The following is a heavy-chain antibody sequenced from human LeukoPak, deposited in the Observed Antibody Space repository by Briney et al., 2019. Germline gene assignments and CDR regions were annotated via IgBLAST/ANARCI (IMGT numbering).Heavy chain of an antibody. J-gene: IGHJ4*02. Sequence: GGSLRLSCAASGFTFSSYAMHWVRQAPGKGLEWVSSISSSSSYMYYADSMKGRFTISRDNAKNSLYLQMNSLRAEDTAMYYCARVRNIWSFLDSWGQGTLVTVSS. CDR3: ARVRNIWSFLDS. V-gene: IGHV3-21*01. CDR1: GFTFSSYA. CDR2: ISSSSSYM. D-gene: IGHD6-13*01.